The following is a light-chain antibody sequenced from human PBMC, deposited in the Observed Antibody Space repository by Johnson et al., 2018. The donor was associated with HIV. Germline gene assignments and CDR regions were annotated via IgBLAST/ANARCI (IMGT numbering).Light chain of an antibody. CDR1: DSDIGNNY. V-gene: IGLV1-51*01. Sequence: QSVLTQPPSVSAAPGQKVTISCFGSDSDIGNNYVSWYQQLPGTAPKLLIYDNNKRPSGIPDRFSGSKSGTSATLGITGLQTGDEADYYCGTWDSSLSAAFGTGTKVTVL. CDR2: DNN. CDR3: GTWDSSLSAA. J-gene: IGLJ1*01.